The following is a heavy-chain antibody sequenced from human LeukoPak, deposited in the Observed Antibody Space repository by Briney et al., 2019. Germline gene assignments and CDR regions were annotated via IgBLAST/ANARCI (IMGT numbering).Heavy chain of an antibody. CDR2: IKQDGSAK. V-gene: IGHV3-7*01. Sequence: GGSLRLSCAASGFTFSNYWMSWVRQAPGKGLEWVANIKQDGSAKYYMHSVRGRFTISRDNAKNSLYLQMNSLSAEDTAVYYCASQDDFWSQSLDLWGQGTLVTVSS. D-gene: IGHD3-3*01. J-gene: IGHJ5*02. CDR1: GFTFSNYW. CDR3: ASQDDFWSQSLDL.